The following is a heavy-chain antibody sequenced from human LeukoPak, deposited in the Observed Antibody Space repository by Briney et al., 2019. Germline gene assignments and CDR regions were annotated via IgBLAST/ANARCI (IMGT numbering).Heavy chain of an antibody. D-gene: IGHD3-22*01. CDR2: IYYSGSS. Sequence: SETLSLTCTVPGGSISSSYWSWIRQPPGKGLEWIGYIYYSGSSSYNPSLKSRVTMSVDTSKNQFSLKVTSVTPADTAIYYCARRLYDSSGYYLDYWGQGTLVTVSS. CDR3: ARRLYDSSGYYLDY. V-gene: IGHV4-59*01. J-gene: IGHJ4*02. CDR1: GGSISSSY.